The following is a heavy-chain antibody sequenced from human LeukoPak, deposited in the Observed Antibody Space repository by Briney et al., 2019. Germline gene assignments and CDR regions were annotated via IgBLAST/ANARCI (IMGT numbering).Heavy chain of an antibody. D-gene: IGHD1-1*01. Sequence: ASETLSLTCTVSGGSLSSRSYYWGWIRQPPGQGLEWIGSLPNSGNTYYNPSLKSRVTISVDTSKNEFSLKLSSVTAADTAVYYCVRWTAGTTEDSWGQGTLVTVSS. CDR1: GGSLSSRSYY. CDR2: LPNSGNT. V-gene: IGHV4-39*01. J-gene: IGHJ4*02. CDR3: VRWTAGTTEDS.